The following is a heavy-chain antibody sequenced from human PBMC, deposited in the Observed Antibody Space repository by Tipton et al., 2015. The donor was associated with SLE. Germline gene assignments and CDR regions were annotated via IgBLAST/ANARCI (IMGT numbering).Heavy chain of an antibody. V-gene: IGHV4-59*08. J-gene: IGHJ4*02. CDR1: GGSISSHY. D-gene: IGHD3-9*01. CDR3: ARGNDILTGYIY. CDR2: IYYSGST. Sequence: LRLSCTVSGGSISSHYSSWIRQPPGKGLEWIGYIYYSGSTNYNPSLKSRVTISVDTSKNQFSLKLSSVTAADTAVYYCARGNDILTGYIYWGQGTLVTVSS.